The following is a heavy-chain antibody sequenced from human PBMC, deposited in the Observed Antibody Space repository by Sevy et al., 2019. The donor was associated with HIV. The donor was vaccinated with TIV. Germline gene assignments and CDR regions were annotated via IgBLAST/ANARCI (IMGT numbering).Heavy chain of an antibody. CDR1: GFTFGDDA. D-gene: IGHD2-15*01. Sequence: GGSLRLSCTASGFTFGDDAMSWFRQAPGKGLEWVGFIRSKAYGGATDYAASVKARFTISRDDSKSIAYMQMNSLKTEDTAVYYCTGGRSCSAGTCAWGQGTLVTVSS. V-gene: IGHV3-49*03. CDR2: IRSKAYGGAT. J-gene: IGHJ5*02. CDR3: TGGRSCSAGTCA.